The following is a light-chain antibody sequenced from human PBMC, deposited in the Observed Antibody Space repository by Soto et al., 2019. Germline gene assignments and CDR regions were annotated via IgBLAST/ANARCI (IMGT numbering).Light chain of an antibody. CDR3: QQYNNWPLIT. CDR1: QSVTSSY. J-gene: IGKJ5*01. CDR2: GAS. V-gene: IGKV3-15*01. Sequence: EIVLTQSPGTLSLSPGERATLSCRASQSVTSSYLAWWQQKPGRAPRLLIYGASSRATGVPARFSGSGSGTDFTLTISSLQSEDSAVYYCQQYNNWPLITFGQGTRLEIK.